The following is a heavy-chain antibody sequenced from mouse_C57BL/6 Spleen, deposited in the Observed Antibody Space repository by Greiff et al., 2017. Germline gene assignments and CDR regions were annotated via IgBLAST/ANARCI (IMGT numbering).Heavy chain of an antibody. V-gene: IGHV1-18*01. CDR1: GYTFTDYN. Sequence: EVHLVESGPELVKPGASVKIPCKASGYTFTDYNMDWVKQSHGKSLEWIGDINPNNGGTIYNQKFKGKATLTVDKSSSTAYMELRSLTSEDTAVYYCSRRTRYSNSYYFDYWGQGTTLTVSS. CDR2: INPNNGGT. CDR3: SRRTRYSNSYYFDY. D-gene: IGHD2-5*01. J-gene: IGHJ2*01.